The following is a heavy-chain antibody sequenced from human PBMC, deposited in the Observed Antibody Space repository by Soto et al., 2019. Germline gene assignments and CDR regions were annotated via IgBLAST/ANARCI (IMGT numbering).Heavy chain of an antibody. CDR1: GGSFSGHY. V-gene: IGHV4-34*01. CDR3: VVGINWFDP. CDR2: INPGGST. J-gene: IGHJ5*02. Sequence: SETLSLTCAVYGGSFSGHYWTWIRQSPGKGLEWIGEINPGGSTNYNPSLKSRVTMSVDTSKNQFSLKLNSVTAADTAIYYCVVGINWFDPWGQGTLVTVSS.